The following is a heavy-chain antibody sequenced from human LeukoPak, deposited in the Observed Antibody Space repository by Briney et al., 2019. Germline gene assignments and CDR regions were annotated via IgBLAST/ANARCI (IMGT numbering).Heavy chain of an antibody. CDR1: GGSISSSSYY. CDR3: AGRIAVAVSADAFDI. J-gene: IGHJ3*02. CDR2: IYYSGST. Sequence: SETLSLTCTVSGGSISSSSYYWGWIRQPPGKGLEWIGSIYYSGSTYYNPSLKSRVTISVDTSKNQFSLKLSSVTAADTAVYYCAGRIAVAVSADAFDIWGQGTMVTVSS. D-gene: IGHD6-19*01. V-gene: IGHV4-39*01.